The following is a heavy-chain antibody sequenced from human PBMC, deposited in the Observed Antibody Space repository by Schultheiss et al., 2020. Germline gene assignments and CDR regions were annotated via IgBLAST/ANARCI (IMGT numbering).Heavy chain of an antibody. Sequence: GGSLRLSCAASGFTFSSYAMSWVRQAPGKGLEWVSAIGTAGDPYYPGSVKGRFTISRDNAKNTLYLQMNSLRAEDTAVYYCAVDQQWLVPGYWGQGTLVTVSS. CDR3: AVDQQWLVPGY. J-gene: IGHJ4*02. D-gene: IGHD6-19*01. V-gene: IGHV3-23*01. CDR1: GFTFSSYA. CDR2: IGTAGDP.